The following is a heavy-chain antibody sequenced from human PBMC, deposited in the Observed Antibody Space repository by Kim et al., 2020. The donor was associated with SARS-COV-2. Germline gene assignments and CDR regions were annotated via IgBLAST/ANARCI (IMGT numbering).Heavy chain of an antibody. J-gene: IGHJ4*01. CDR3: TSVSRSGSHTAYFDY. CDR2: IWYDGSEK. Sequence: GGSLRLSCAASGFTFSTNGMHWVRQATGKGLEWVAVIWYDGSEKYYADSVKGRFTISRDNSKNTLYLQMNSVRAEDTALYFCTSVSRSGSHTAYFDYWG. CDR1: GFTFSTNG. D-gene: IGHD1-26*01. V-gene: IGHV3-33*01.